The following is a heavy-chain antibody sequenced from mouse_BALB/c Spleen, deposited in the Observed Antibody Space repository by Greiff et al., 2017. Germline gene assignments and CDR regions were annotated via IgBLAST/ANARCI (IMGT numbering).Heavy chain of an antibody. V-gene: IGHV2-6-7*01. CDR2: IWGDGST. J-gene: IGHJ4*01. CDR3: ARDPNHYYGPYAMDY. CDR1: GFSLTGYG. Sequence: QVQLKESGPGLVAPSQSLSITCTVSGFSLTGYGVNWVRQPPGKGLEWLGMIWGDGSTDYNSALKSRLSISKDNSKSQVFLKMNSLQTDDTARYYCARDPNHYYGPYAMDYWGQGTSVTVSS. D-gene: IGHD1-2*01.